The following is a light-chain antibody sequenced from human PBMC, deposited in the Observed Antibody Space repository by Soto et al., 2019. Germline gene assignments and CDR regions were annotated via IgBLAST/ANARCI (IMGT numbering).Light chain of an antibody. V-gene: IGKV1-13*02. CDR2: DAS. CDR3: QQLKSYGFT. Sequence: AIQLTQSPSSLSASVGDRVSITCRASQGISSALAWYQHKPGKPPKILIYDASSLQSGVPSRFSGSESGTECTLTICSLQPEDFATYYCQQLKSYGFTLGQGTRLQIK. J-gene: IGKJ5*01. CDR1: QGISSA.